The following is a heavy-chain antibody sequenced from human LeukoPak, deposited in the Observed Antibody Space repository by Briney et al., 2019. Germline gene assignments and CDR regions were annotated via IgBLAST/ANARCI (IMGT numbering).Heavy chain of an antibody. CDR2: IYTSGST. J-gene: IGHJ4*02. Sequence: SETLSLTCTVSGGSISSGSYYWSWIRQPAGKGLEWIGRIYTSGSTNYNPSLKSRVTISRDPSKNQFSLKLSSVTAADTAVYYCARRKRYCSSTSCYTFDYWGQGTLVTVSS. CDR3: ARRKRYCSSTSCYTFDY. CDR1: GGSISSGSYY. V-gene: IGHV4-61*02. D-gene: IGHD2-2*02.